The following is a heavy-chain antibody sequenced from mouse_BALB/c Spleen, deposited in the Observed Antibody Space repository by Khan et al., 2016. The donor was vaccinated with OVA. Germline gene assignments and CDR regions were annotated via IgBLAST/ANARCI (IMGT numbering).Heavy chain of an antibody. J-gene: IGHJ3*01. CDR2: IYPGSGST. CDR1: GFTFTDYV. V-gene: IGHV1-77*01. Sequence: QVQLQQSGPELVKPGASVKMSCKASGFTFTDYVINWVKQRTGQGLEWIGYIYPGSGSTYYNEKFKGKAKLTADKSSNTAYLQLSSLTFEDSAVYFCARGGYSVFAYWGQGTLVTVSA. D-gene: IGHD1-1*01. CDR3: ARGGYSVFAY.